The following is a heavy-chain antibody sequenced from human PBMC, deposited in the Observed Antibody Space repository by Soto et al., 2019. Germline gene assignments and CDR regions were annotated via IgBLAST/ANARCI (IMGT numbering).Heavy chain of an antibody. CDR3: ARYRREAVAGYTLDN. Sequence: SETLSLTCTVSGGSITSSSYYWGWIRQSPGKGLEWIGYVYNSGSTNYNPSLKSRVTISEDTSKSQFSLKVNSMTAADTAVYYCARYRREAVAGYTLDNWGQGILVTVSS. D-gene: IGHD6-13*01. CDR2: VYNSGST. CDR1: GGSITSSSYY. J-gene: IGHJ4*02. V-gene: IGHV4-61*05.